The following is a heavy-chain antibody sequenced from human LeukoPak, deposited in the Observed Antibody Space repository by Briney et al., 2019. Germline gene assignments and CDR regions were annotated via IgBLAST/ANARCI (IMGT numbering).Heavy chain of an antibody. CDR3: ARTADIVVTKYYFDF. CDR2: IYYDGKT. J-gene: IGHJ4*02. CDR1: GGSISSGSYY. D-gene: IGHD5-12*01. V-gene: IGHV4-39*01. Sequence: PSETLSLTCTVSGGSISSGSYYWGWIRQPPGKGLEWIGTIYYDGKTYYNPSLNSRVTTSVDTSKNQFSLNLSSVTAADTAVYYCARTADIVVTKYYFDFWGQGTLVTVSS.